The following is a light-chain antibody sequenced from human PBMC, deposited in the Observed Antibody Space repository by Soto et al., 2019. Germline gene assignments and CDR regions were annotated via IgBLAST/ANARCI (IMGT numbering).Light chain of an antibody. CDR3: SSYTSSNSYV. V-gene: IGLV2-14*03. CDR2: DVS. CDR1: SSDVGGYKY. Sequence: QSVLTQPASVSGSPGQSIAISCTGSSSDVGGYKYVSWYQQHPGKAPKLMIYDVSNRPSGVSDRFSGSKSGNTASLTISGLQSDDDAYYYCSSYTSSNSYVFGTGTKLTVL. J-gene: IGLJ1*01.